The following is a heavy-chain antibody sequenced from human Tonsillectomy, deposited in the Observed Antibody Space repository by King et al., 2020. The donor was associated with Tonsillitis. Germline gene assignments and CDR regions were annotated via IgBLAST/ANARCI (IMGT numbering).Heavy chain of an antibody. D-gene: IGHD4-17*01. V-gene: IGHV3-30-3*01. Sequence: VQLVESGGGVVQPGRSLRLSCAASGFTFSSYAMHWVRQAPGKGLEWVAVISFDGSDKSYADSVKGRFTLSRDNSKSTLYLQMNSLRAEDTAVYYCARRDGALDYYYYGMDVWGHGTTVTVSS. CDR2: ISFDGSDK. J-gene: IGHJ6*02. CDR1: GFTFSSYA. CDR3: ARRDGALDYYYYGMDV.